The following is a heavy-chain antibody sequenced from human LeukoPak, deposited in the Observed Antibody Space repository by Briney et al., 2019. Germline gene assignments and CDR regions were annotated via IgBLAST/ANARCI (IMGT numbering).Heavy chain of an antibody. V-gene: IGHV3-23*01. CDR1: GFTFSSYA. CDR2: ISGSGGST. Sequence: GGSLRLSGAGSGFTFSSYAMGWVRQAPGKGLEWVSAISGSGGSTYYADSVKGRCTISRDNYKNTLYLQMNSLRAEDTAVYYCAKTGRDYYDTGGPFDYWGQGTLVTVSS. J-gene: IGHJ4*02. CDR3: AKTGRDYYDTGGPFDY. D-gene: IGHD3-22*01.